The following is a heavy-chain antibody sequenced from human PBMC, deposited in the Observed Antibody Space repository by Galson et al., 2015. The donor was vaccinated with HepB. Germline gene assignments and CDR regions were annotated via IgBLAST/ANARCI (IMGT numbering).Heavy chain of an antibody. V-gene: IGHV1-18*01. J-gene: IGHJ4*02. CDR3: ARRREHHGGVDFDY. CDR2: ISAYNGNT. Sequence: SVKVSCKASGYTFISYGINWVRQAPGQGLEWMGWISAYNGNTKYAQKFQGRVTMTTDTSTSTAYMEVRSLRSDDTAVYYCARRREHHGGVDFDYWGQGTLVTVSS. D-gene: IGHD3-16*01. CDR1: GYTFISYG.